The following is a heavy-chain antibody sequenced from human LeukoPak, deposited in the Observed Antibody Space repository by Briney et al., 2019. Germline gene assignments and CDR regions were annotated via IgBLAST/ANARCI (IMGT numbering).Heavy chain of an antibody. D-gene: IGHD3-22*01. CDR1: GYTFTGYH. J-gene: IGHJ4*02. CDR3: AREGYYDSSGYRFDY. V-gene: IGHV1-2*02. Sequence: ASVKVSCKASGYTFTGYHMHWVRQAPGQGLEWMGWINPNSGGTNYAQKFQGRVTMTRDTSISTAYMELSRLRSDDTAVYYCAREGYYDSSGYRFDYWGQGTLVTVSS. CDR2: INPNSGGT.